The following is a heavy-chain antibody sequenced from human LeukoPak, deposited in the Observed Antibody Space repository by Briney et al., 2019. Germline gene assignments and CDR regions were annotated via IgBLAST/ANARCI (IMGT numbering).Heavy chain of an antibody. CDR3: ARDRYYYDSSVSGLDY. CDR2: IYYSGST. D-gene: IGHD3-22*01. Sequence: SETLSLTCTVSGGSISSYYRNWIRQPPGKGLEWIGYIYYSGSTNYNPSLKSRVTISVDTSKNSFSLRLGSVTAADPAVYYWARDRYYYDSSVSGLDYWGQGTLDTDSS. CDR1: GGSISSYY. J-gene: IGHJ4*02. V-gene: IGHV4-59*12.